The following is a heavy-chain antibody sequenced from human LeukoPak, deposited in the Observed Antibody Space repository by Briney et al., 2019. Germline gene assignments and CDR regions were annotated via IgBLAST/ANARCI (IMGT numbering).Heavy chain of an antibody. D-gene: IGHD2-2*01. CDR1: GYTFTGYY. CDR3: ARGSLPAANYGMDV. J-gene: IGHJ6*02. Sequence: GASVKVSCKASGYTFTGYYMHWVRQAPGQGLEWMGWINPNSGGTNYAQKFQGRVTMTRDTSISTAYMELSRLRSDDTAVYYCARGSLPAANYGMDVWGQGTTVTVSS. V-gene: IGHV1-2*02. CDR2: INPNSGGT.